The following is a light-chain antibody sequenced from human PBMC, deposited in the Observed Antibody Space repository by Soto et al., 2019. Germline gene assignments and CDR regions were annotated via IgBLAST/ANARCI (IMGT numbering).Light chain of an antibody. CDR1: QSVSSS. J-gene: IGKJ3*01. CDR3: QQHNNWPPFT. CDR2: GAS. Sequence: EIVMTQSPATLSVSPGERVTLSCRASQSVSSSLAWYQQKPGQAPRLLIYGASTKATGIPARFSGSGSGTEFTLTISSLQSEDFAVYYCQQHNNWPPFTFGPGTKVDIK. V-gene: IGKV3-15*01.